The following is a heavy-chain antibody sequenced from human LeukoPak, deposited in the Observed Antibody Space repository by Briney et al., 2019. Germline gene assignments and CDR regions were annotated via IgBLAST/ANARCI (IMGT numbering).Heavy chain of an antibody. V-gene: IGHV4-34*01. CDR2: INHSGST. D-gene: IGHD2-2*01. CDR3: ARDRYCSSTSCYQNWFDP. Sequence: SETLSLTCAVYGGSFSGYYWSWIRQPPGKGLEWIGEINHSGSTNYNPSLKSRVTISVDTSKNQFSLKLSSVTAADTAVYYCARDRYCSSTSCYQNWFDPWGQGTLVTVSS. CDR1: GGSFSGYY. J-gene: IGHJ5*02.